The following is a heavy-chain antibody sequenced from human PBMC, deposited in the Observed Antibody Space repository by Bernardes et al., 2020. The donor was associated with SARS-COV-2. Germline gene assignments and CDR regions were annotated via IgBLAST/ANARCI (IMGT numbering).Heavy chain of an antibody. CDR3: AREKGRHFQH. Sequence: SETLSLTCTVSGDSMSSRRYYWGWIRQPPGKGLEWIGSISYSGSTNYNPSLKSRVTISVDTSKNQFSLKLSSVTAADTAVYYCAREKGRHFQHWGQGTLVTVSS. D-gene: IGHD3-10*01. CDR1: GDSMSSRRYY. V-gene: IGHV4-39*07. CDR2: ISYSGST. J-gene: IGHJ1*01.